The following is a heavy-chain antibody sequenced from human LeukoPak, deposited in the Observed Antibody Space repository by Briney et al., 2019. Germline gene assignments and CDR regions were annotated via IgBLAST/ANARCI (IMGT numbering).Heavy chain of an antibody. J-gene: IGHJ6*02. V-gene: IGHV1-58*02. Sequence: GASVKVSCKASGFTFTYTAIQWVRQAGGRRLEWIESIVVGRGNTNYAQKFQERVTITWDMSTSIAYMELSSLRSEDTAVYYCATELGGGVSTIYYYYYGMDVWGQGTTVTVSS. CDR1: GFTFTYTA. CDR2: IVVGRGNT. D-gene: IGHD7-27*01. CDR3: ATELGGGVSTIYYYYYGMDV.